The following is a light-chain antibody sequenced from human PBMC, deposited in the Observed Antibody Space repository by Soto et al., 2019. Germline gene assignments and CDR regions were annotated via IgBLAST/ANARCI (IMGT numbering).Light chain of an antibody. J-gene: IGKJ2*02. CDR1: QIISTW. Sequence: IQMTQSPSFLFAPVGDGVNITFRAHQIISTWLAWYQQQPGDAPNLMIYDASNLERGVPSRFSGSGSGTKFPLTISSLQPDDFATYYCQYYNSYSRTFGQGTKVDIK. CDR3: QYYNSYSRT. CDR2: DAS. V-gene: IGKV1-5*01.